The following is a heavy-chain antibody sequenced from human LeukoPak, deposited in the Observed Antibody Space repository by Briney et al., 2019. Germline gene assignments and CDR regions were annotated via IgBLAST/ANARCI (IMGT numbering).Heavy chain of an antibody. CDR1: GFASNVYA. J-gene: IGHJ4*02. CDR2: IWHDGSHK. D-gene: IGHD3-16*02. V-gene: IGHV3-33*01. Sequence: PVRSLRLSRAEPGFASNVYAMHWVRQALGQGLEWVAHIWHDGSHKFYSNSVRGQFTIYRDNSKNTVSLQMNNLRPEDTAVYYCAREIFVSGSYLDFWGQGTLVTVSS. CDR3: AREIFVSGSYLDF.